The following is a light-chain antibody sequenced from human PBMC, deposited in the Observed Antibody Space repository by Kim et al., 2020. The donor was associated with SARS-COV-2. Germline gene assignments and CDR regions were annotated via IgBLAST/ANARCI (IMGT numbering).Light chain of an antibody. J-gene: IGLJ3*02. V-gene: IGLV4-69*01. Sequence: QLVLTQSPSASASLGASVKLTCTLSSGHNIYAVAWHQQQPEKGPRYLMKLNSDGSHNKGDAIPDRFSGSSSGAVRYLTISSLQSEDEADYYCQAWGTGTWMFGGGTKLTVL. CDR2: LNSDGSH. CDR3: QAWGTGTWM. CDR1: SGHNIYA.